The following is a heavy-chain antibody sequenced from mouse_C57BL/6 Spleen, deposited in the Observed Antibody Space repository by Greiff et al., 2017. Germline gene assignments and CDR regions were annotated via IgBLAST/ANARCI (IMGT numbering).Heavy chain of an antibody. CDR3: AKEDYYSPWFAY. CDR1: GFSLTSYG. V-gene: IGHV2-5*01. D-gene: IGHD2-12*01. CDR2: RWRGGST. Sequence: VKLMESGPGLVQPSQSLSITCTVSGFSLTSYGVHWVRQSPGKGLEWLGVRWRGGSTDYNAAFMSRLGITKDNSKSQVFFKMNSLQADDTAIYYCAKEDYYSPWFAYWGQGTLVTVSA. J-gene: IGHJ3*01.